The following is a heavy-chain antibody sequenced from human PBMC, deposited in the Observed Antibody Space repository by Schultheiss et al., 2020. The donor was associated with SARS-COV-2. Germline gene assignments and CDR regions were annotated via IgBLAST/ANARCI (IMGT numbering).Heavy chain of an antibody. J-gene: IGHJ4*02. CDR2: ISGSGGST. CDR1: GFTFSSYS. Sequence: GGSLRLSCAASGFTFSSYSMNWVRQAPGKGLEWVSAISGSGGSTYYADSVKGRFTISRDNSKNTLYLQMNSLRAEDTAVYYCAKAPGYYDSSGYYFLGGPFDYWGQGTLVTVSS. CDR3: AKAPGYYDSSGYYFLGGPFDY. D-gene: IGHD3-22*01. V-gene: IGHV3-23*01.